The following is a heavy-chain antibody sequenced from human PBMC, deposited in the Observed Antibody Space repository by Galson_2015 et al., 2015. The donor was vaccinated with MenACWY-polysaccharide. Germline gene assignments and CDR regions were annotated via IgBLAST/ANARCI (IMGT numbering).Heavy chain of an antibody. CDR1: GYTFTNYY. Sequence: SCKASGYTFTNYYIHWVRQAPGQGLEWLGFINPSGGSTSYAQKFQGRVTMTRDTSTGTVYVDLSSLRSGDTAVYYCARNAASGLDYWGHGTLVTVSS. J-gene: IGHJ4*01. D-gene: IGHD3-10*01. CDR2: INPSGGST. V-gene: IGHV1-46*01. CDR3: ARNAASGLDY.